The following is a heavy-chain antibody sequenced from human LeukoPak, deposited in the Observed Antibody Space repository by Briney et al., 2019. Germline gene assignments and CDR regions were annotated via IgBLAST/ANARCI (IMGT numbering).Heavy chain of an antibody. CDR1: GGSISSYY. CDR2: IYYSGST. V-gene: IGHV4-59*01. CDR3: ARVAGGLSPFDY. Sequence: SETLSLTCTVSGGSISSYYWSWIRQPPGKGLEWIGYIYYSGSTNYNPSLKSRVTISVDTSKDQFSLKLSSVTAADTAVYYCARVAGGLSPFDYWGRGTLVTVSS. J-gene: IGHJ4*02. D-gene: IGHD3-16*02.